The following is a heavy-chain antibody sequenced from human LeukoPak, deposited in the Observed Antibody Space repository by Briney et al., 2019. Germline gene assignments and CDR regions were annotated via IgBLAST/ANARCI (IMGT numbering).Heavy chain of an antibody. CDR3: ARASXXSYGLPAYFDY. CDR2: IYPGDSDT. J-gene: IGHJ4*02. V-gene: IGHV5-51*01. CDR1: GYSFTSYW. Sequence: GESLKISCKGSGYSFTSYWIGWVRQMPGKGLEWMGIIYPGDSDTRYSPSFQGQVTISADKSISTAYLQWSSLKASDTAMYYCARASXXSYGLPAYFDYWGQGTLVTV. D-gene: IGHD5-18*01.